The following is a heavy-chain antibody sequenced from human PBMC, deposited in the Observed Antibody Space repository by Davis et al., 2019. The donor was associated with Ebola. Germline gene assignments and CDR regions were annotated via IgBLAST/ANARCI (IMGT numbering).Heavy chain of an antibody. CDR2: INVANGNT. V-gene: IGHV1-3*01. CDR3: ARYSNYGGPWGSRDY. CDR1: GYTFTTYP. Sequence: AASVKVSCKASGYTFTTYPIHWVRQAPGQRLEWMGWINVANGNTQYSEKFQGRVTISRDTSASTAYMGLSSLRSEDTAVYYCARYSNYGGPWGSRDYWGQGTLVTVSS. D-gene: IGHD4-11*01. J-gene: IGHJ4*02.